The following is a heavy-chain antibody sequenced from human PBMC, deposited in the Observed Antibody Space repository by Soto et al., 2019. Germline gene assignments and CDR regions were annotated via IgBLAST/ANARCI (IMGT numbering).Heavy chain of an antibody. V-gene: IGHV1-69*04. Sequence: ASVKVSCKASGGTFSSYTISWVRQAPGQGLEWMGRIIPILGIANYAQKFQGRVTITADKSTSTAYMELSSLRSEDTAVYYCAREVSDYDILTGYHNYYKDVWGKGNTVTVS. CDR2: IIPILGIA. CDR1: GGTFSSYT. CDR3: AREVSDYDILTGYHNYYKDV. J-gene: IGHJ6*03. D-gene: IGHD3-9*01.